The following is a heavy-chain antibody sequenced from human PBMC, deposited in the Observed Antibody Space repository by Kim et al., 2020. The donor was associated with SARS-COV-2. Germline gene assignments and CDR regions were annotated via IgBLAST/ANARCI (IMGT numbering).Heavy chain of an antibody. J-gene: IGHJ6*02. D-gene: IGHD7-27*01. CDR1: GGSFSDYY. V-gene: IGHV4-34*12. Sequence: SETLSLTCAVYGGSFSDYYWSWIRQPPGKGLEWIGEIIHYGTTNYNPSLKSRFIISIDTSKNQFSLRLSSVTAADTAVYYCARTNLNWGWGGLDVWGQGT. CDR3: ARTNLNWGWGGLDV. CDR2: IIHYGTT.